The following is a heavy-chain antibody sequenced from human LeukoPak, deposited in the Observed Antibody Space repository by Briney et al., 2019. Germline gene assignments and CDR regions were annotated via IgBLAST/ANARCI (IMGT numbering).Heavy chain of an antibody. J-gene: IGHJ4*02. CDR3: ARFDYGDGFDY. CDR2: IYTSGST. Sequence: SETLSLTCTVSGGSISSGSYCWSWIRQPAGKGLEWIGRIYTSGSTNYNPSLKSRVTISVDTSKNQFSLKLSSVTAADTAVYYCARFDYGDGFDYWGQGTLVTVSS. D-gene: IGHD4-17*01. V-gene: IGHV4-61*02. CDR1: GGSISSGSYC.